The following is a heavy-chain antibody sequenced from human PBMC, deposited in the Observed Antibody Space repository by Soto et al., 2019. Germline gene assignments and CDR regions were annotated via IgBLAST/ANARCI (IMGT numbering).Heavy chain of an antibody. CDR1: GGSITNYY. J-gene: IGHJ5*02. CDR3: ARVWEDILTGSNWFDP. Sequence: SETLSLTCTVSGGSITNYYWSWIRQPPGKGLEWIGYIYYSGSTNYNPSLKSRVTISVDTSKNQFSLKLSSVTAADTAVYYCARVWEDILTGSNWFDPWGQGTLVTVSS. D-gene: IGHD3-9*01. V-gene: IGHV4-59*01. CDR2: IYYSGST.